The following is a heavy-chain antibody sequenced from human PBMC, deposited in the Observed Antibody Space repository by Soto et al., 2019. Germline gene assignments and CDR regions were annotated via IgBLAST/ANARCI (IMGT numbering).Heavy chain of an antibody. CDR3: ARAHAPTLPFDY. Sequence: LSVTCIVPGGSMSNEYWSWIRQPPGKRLEWIGFIFHSGNAKYNPSLKSRVTISIDTSKSQFSLSLDSVTAADTAVYFCARAHAPTLPFDYWGLGTLVTVSS. V-gene: IGHV4-59*01. CDR2: IFHSGNA. CDR1: GGSMSNEY. D-gene: IGHD2-15*01. J-gene: IGHJ4*01.